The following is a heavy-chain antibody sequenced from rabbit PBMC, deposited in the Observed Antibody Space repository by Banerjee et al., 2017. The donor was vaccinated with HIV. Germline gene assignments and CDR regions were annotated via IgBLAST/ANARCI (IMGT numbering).Heavy chain of an antibody. V-gene: IGHV1S45*01. Sequence: QEQLEESGGDLVKPEGSLTLTCTASGFSFSSSYWICWVRQAPGKGLEWTACIDTGSSGRTYYASWAKGRFTITRSTSLNTVTLQLNSLTAADTATYFCARDLTGVTGWNFNLWGQGTLVTVS. J-gene: IGHJ4*01. CDR2: IDTGSSGRT. D-gene: IGHD7-1*01. CDR3: ARDLTGVTGWNFNL. CDR1: GFSFSSSYW.